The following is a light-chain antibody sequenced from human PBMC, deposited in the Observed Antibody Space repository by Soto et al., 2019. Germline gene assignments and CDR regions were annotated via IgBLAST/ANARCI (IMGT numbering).Light chain of an antibody. CDR3: LLYYGAQLGV. CDR2: STN. Sequence: QAVVAQEPALTVSPGGTVTLTCATSTGAVTIGYYPNWFQQKPGQAPRALIYSTNNKYSWTPARFSGSLLGGNAALTLSGVQPEDEADYYCLLYYGAQLGVFGGGTKLSVL. CDR1: TGAVTIGYY. J-gene: IGLJ2*01. V-gene: IGLV7-43*01.